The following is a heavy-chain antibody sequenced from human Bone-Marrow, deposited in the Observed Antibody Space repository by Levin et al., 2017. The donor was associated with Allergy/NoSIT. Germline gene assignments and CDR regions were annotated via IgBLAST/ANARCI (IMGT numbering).Heavy chain of an antibody. J-gene: IGHJ4*02. V-gene: IGHV4-4*07. CDR1: GDFISNHY. CDR2: IYDGGKP. CDR3: ARAHSDPQTKKWSMLGD. D-gene: IGHD2-15*01. Sequence: SETLSLTCSVSGDFISNHYWNWIRQPAGKGLEWIGRIYDGGKPTYNLALKSRVTMSIDTSKSQYSLKLTSVSAADTAVYYCARAHSDPQTKKWSMLGDWGRGLLVNVSS.